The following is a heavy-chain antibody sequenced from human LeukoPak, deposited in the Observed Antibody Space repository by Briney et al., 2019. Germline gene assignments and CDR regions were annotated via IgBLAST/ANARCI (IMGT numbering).Heavy chain of an antibody. D-gene: IGHD4-17*01. V-gene: IGHV4-31*03. J-gene: IGHJ4*02. CDR1: RGSISSGGHY. CDR2: TYFTGST. Sequence: ASETLSLTCNVSRGSISSGGHYWSWISQRPGKALEWMGYTYFTGSTYYNPSLQSRLIISADTSMTQFSLRLRSVTAADTAVYYCARVSFTYGPLDSWGPGILVTVSS. CDR3: ARVSFTYGPLDS.